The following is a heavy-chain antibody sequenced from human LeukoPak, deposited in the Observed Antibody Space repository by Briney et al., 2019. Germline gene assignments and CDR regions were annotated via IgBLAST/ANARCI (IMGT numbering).Heavy chain of an antibody. J-gene: IGHJ4*02. Sequence: GGSLRLSCAASGFTFSSYAMSWVRQAPGKGLEWVSAISGSGGSTYYADSVKGRFTISRDNSKNTLYLQMNSLRAEDTAVYYCAKDYYYDSSGYPLLFDYWGQGTLVTVSS. V-gene: IGHV3-23*01. D-gene: IGHD3-22*01. CDR1: GFTFSSYA. CDR3: AKDYYYDSSGYPLLFDY. CDR2: ISGSGGST.